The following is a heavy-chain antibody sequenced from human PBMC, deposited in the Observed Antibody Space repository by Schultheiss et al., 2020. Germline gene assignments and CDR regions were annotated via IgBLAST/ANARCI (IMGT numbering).Heavy chain of an antibody. Sequence: GGSLRLSCAASGFTFSSYGMHWVRQAPGKGLEWVAVIWYDGSNKYYADSVKGRFTISRDNSKNTLYLQMNSLRAEDTAVYYCARGQGGYTAEYFQHWGQGTLVTVSS. CDR3: ARGQGGYTAEYFQH. J-gene: IGHJ1*01. D-gene: IGHD5-24*01. V-gene: IGHV3-33*01. CDR2: IWYDGSNK. CDR1: GFTFSSYG.